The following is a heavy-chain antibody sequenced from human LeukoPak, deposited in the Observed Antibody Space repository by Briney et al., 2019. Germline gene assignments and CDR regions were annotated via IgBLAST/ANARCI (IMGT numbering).Heavy chain of an antibody. J-gene: IGHJ3*01. D-gene: IGHD5-12*01. V-gene: IGHV3-13*04. Sequence: GGSLILSCAASGLTFSTYDMHWVRHATGEGLEWVSGIGKGGDTYYVGSVKGRFTISRENAKNSLYLQMNSLRSGDTAVYYCARGGYSGFDVWGQGTVVTVSS. CDR1: GLTFSTYD. CDR3: ARGGYSGFDV. CDR2: IGKGGDT.